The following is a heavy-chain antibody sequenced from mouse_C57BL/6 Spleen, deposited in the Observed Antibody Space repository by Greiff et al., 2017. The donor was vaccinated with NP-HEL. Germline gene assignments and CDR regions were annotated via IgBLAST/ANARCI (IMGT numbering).Heavy chain of an antibody. V-gene: IGHV1-50*01. J-gene: IGHJ4*01. CDR3: ARDGGMDY. Sequence: QVHVKQPGAELVKPGASVKLSCKASGYTFTSYWMQWVKQRPGQGLEWIGEIDPSDSYTNYNQKFKGKATLTVDTSSSTAYMQLSSLTSEDSAVYYCARDGGMDYWGQGTSVTVSS. CDR1: GYTFTSYW. CDR2: IDPSDSYT.